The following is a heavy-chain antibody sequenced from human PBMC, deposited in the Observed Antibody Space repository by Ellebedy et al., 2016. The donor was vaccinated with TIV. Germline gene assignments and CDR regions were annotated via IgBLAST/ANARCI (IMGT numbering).Heavy chain of an antibody. Sequence: MPSETLSLTCTVSGGSISSGDYYWSWIRQPPGKGLEWIGYIYYSGSTYYNPSLKSRVSISVDTSKNQFSLTLSSVTAADTAVYYCALGSWHCCHNGTTGSTPGAREPWFDPWGQGTLVTVSS. CDR2: IYYSGST. J-gene: IGHJ5*02. CDR1: GGSISSGDYY. V-gene: IGHV4-30-4*01. CDR3: ALGSWHCCHNGTTGSTPGAREPWFDP. D-gene: IGHD1-1*01.